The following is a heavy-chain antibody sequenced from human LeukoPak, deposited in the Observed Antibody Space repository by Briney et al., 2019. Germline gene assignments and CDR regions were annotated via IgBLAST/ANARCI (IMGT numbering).Heavy chain of an antibody. J-gene: IGHJ3*02. Sequence: KGGESLKISCKGSGYSFTSYWIGWVRPMPGKGLEWMGIIYPGDSDTRYSPSFQGQVTISADKSISTAYLQWSSLKASDTAMYYCARQGQTHVLRYFDWLFHDAFDIWGQGTMVTVSS. CDR1: GYSFTSYW. V-gene: IGHV5-51*01. D-gene: IGHD3-9*01. CDR3: ARQGQTHVLRYFDWLFHDAFDI. CDR2: IYPGDSDT.